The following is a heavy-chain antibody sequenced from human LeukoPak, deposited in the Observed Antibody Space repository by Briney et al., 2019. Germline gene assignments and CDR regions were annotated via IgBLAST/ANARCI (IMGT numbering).Heavy chain of an antibody. V-gene: IGHV3-21*01. CDR3: ARYWGGAVAGFSRAYYYHGMDV. J-gene: IGHJ6*02. Sequence: GGSLRLSCAASGFTFSSYSMNWVRQAPGKGLEWVSSISSSSSYIYYADSVKGRFTISRDNAKNSLYLQMNSLRAEDTAVYYCARYWGGAVAGFSRAYYYHGMDVWGQGTTVTVSS. CDR1: GFTFSSYS. CDR2: ISSSSSYI. D-gene: IGHD6-19*01.